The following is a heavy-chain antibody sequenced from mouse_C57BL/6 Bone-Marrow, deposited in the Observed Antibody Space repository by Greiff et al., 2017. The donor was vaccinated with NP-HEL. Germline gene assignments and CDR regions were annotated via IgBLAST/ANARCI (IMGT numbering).Heavy chain of an antibody. CDR1: GYTFTNYW. CDR3: ARWGSAGWDY. J-gene: IGHJ2*01. V-gene: IGHV1-63*01. Sequence: VQGVESGAELVRPGTSVKMSCKASGYTFTNYWIGWAKQRPGHGLEWIGDIYPGGGYTNYNEKFKGKATLTADKSSSTAYMQFSSLTSEDSAIYYCARWGSAGWDYWGQGTTLTVSS. CDR2: IYPGGGYT. D-gene: IGHD3-2*02.